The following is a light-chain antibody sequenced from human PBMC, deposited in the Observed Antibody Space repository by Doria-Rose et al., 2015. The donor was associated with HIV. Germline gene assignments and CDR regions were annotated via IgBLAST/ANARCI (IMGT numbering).Light chain of an antibody. Sequence: TQSPGTLSLSPGERATLSCRASQSFSSTYLAWYQQHPGQARSLLIYDGSTRASGIPDRFSASGSGTDFTLTISRLEPEDFALYYCHQYGTSWTFGQGTKVEI. CDR3: HQYGTSWT. CDR1: QSFSSTY. J-gene: IGKJ1*01. V-gene: IGKV3-20*01. CDR2: DGS.